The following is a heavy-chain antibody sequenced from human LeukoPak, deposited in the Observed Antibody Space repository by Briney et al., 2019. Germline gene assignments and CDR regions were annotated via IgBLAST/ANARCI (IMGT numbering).Heavy chain of an antibody. CDR3: ARVRDYYDSSGLLDY. Sequence: SQTLSLTCTVSGGSISSSSYYWGWIRQPPGKGLEWIGSIYYSGSTNYNPSLKSRVTISVDTSKNQFSLKLSSVTAADTAVYYCARVRDYYDSSGLLDYWGQGTLVTVSS. CDR2: IYYSGST. CDR1: GGSISSSSYY. V-gene: IGHV4-39*07. J-gene: IGHJ4*02. D-gene: IGHD3-22*01.